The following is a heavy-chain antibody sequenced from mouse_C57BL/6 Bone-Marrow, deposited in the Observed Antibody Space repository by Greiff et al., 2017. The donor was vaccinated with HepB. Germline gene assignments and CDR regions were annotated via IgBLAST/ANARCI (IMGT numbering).Heavy chain of an antibody. CDR1: GFTFSSYA. CDR3: ARDGYYGSA. D-gene: IGHD1-1*01. CDR2: ISDGGSYT. J-gene: IGHJ2*01. Sequence: EVKLVESGGGLVKPGGSLKLSCAASGFTFSSYAMSWVRQTPEKRLEWVATISDGGSYTSYPDNVKGRFTISRDNAKNNLYLQMSHLKSEDTAMYYCARDGYYGSAWGQGTTLTVSS. V-gene: IGHV5-4*01.